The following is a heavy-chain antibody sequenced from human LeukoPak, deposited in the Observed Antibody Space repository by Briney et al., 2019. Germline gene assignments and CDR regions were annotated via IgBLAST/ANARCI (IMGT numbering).Heavy chain of an antibody. CDR1: GFTFSSYG. Sequence: GGSLRLSCAASGFTFSSYGMHWVRQAPGKGLEWVAFIRFHGSDKYYPDSVKGRFTISRDNSKNTLYLQMNSLRAEDTAVYYCAKDLSSIAAGRLFDYWGQGTLVTVSS. CDR2: IRFHGSDK. V-gene: IGHV3-30*02. CDR3: AKDLSSIAAGRLFDY. J-gene: IGHJ4*02. D-gene: IGHD6-13*01.